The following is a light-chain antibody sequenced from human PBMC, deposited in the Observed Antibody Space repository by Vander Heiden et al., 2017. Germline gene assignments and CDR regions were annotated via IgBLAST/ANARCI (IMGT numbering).Light chain of an antibody. Sequence: DIQMTQSPPSLSASVGDRDTITCRANQIISSYIKWYQQKPGNAPKLLIYAASSLQSGVPSMCSGSGSGADFTLTISSLQPEDVATYYCQHNNSTPRFGEGTKVEIK. CDR2: AAS. CDR1: QIISSY. CDR3: QHNNSTPR. J-gene: IGKJ4*01. V-gene: IGKV1-39*01.